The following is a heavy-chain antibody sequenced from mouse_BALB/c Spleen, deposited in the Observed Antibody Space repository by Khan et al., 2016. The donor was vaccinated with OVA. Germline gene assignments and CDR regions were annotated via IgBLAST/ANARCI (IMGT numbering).Heavy chain of an antibody. Sequence: QVQLQQSGAELVKPGASVKLSCKTSGYTFTNYWIQWVKQRPGQGLGWIGQIFPGTGTTYSNENFKAKAPLTVDTSSSTAYMHLSSLTSDDSACYFCARGYFGNYEFAYWGQGALITVSA. CDR2: IFPGTGTT. V-gene: IGHV1S132*01. J-gene: IGHJ3*01. D-gene: IGHD2-1*01. CDR3: ARGYFGNYEFAY. CDR1: GYTFTNYW.